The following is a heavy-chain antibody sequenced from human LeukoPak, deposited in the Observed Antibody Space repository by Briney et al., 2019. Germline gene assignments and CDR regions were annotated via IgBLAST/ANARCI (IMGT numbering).Heavy chain of an antibody. V-gene: IGHV3-23*01. CDR3: AKAFRVYSSSPLGY. D-gene: IGHD6-13*01. CDR2: ISGSGSST. CDR1: GFTFSSYA. J-gene: IGHJ4*02. Sequence: GGSLRLSCAASGFTFSSYAMSWVRQAPGKGLEWVSAISGSGSSTYYADSVKGRFTISRDNSKNTLYLQMNSLRAEDTAVYYCAKAFRVYSSSPLGYWGQGTLVTVSS.